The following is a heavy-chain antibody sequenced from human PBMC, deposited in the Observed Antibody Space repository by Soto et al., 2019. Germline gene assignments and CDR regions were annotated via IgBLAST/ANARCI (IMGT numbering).Heavy chain of an antibody. D-gene: IGHD5-12*01. V-gene: IGHV3-23*01. CDR2: ISGSGGST. CDR3: AKGYSGWTGGSFYFDY. J-gene: IGHJ4*02. Sequence: GGSLRLSCAASGFTFSSYAMSWVRQAPGKGLEWVSAISGSGGSTYYADSVKGRFTISRDNSKNTLYLQMNSLRAEDTAVYYCAKGYSGWTGGSFYFDYWGQGTLVTVSS. CDR1: GFTFSSYA.